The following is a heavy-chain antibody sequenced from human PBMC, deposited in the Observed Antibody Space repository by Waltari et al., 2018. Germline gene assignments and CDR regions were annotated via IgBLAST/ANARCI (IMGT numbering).Heavy chain of an antibody. CDR1: GFSFITYW. CDR3: ARDRGYLVHDY. J-gene: IGHJ4*02. CDR2: INEDGSET. Sequence: VQLVESGGGSVQPGGSLGLSCSVYGFSFITYWRNWVRQAPGKGLEWVGSINEDGSETYYADSLKGRFTISRDNGKTSLYLQMNSLRSEDTAVYYCARDRGYLVHDYWGQGTLVTVSA. D-gene: IGHD1-26*01. V-gene: IGHV3-7*01.